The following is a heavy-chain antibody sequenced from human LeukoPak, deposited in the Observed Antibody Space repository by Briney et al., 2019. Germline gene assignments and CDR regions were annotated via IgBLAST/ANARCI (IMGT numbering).Heavy chain of an antibody. V-gene: IGHV3-21*01. D-gene: IGHD2-2*01. J-gene: IGHJ1*01. Sequence: GGSLRLSCAASGFTFSSYSMNWVRQAPGKGLEWVSSISSSSSYIYYADSVKGRFTISRDNAKNSLYLQMNSLRAEDTAVYYCAREGYCGSTSCREYFQHWGQGTLVTVSS. CDR3: AREGYCGSTSCREYFQH. CDR2: ISSSSSYI. CDR1: GFTFSSYS.